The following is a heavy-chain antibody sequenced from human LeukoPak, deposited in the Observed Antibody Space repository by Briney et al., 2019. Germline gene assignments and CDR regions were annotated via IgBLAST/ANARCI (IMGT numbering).Heavy chain of an antibody. CDR2: ISWNSGSI. V-gene: IGHV3-9*01. D-gene: IGHD6-6*01. Sequence: GGSLRLSCAASGFTFDDYAMHWVRQAPGKGLEWVSGISWNSGSIGYADSVKGRFTISRDNAKNSLYLQMNSLRAEDTALYYCAKDTSIAAPYGMGVWGQGTTVTVSS. CDR3: AKDTSIAAPYGMGV. J-gene: IGHJ6*02. CDR1: GFTFDDYA.